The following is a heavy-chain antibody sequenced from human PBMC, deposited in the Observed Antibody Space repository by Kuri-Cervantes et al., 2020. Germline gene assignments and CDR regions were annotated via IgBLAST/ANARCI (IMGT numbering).Heavy chain of an antibody. V-gene: IGHV3-11*01. CDR3: AGVVAASQAKLV. D-gene: IGHD2-15*01. CDR2: ISSSGSTI. CDR1: GFTASSNY. Sequence: GESLKISCAASGFTASSNYMSWVRQAPGKGLEWVSYISSSGSTIYYADSVKGRLTISRDNAKNSLYLQMNSLRAEDTAVYYCAGVVAASQAKLVWGQGTLVTVSS. J-gene: IGHJ4*02.